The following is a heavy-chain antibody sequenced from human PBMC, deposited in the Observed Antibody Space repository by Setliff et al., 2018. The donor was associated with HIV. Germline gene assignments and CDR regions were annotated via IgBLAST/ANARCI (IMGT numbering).Heavy chain of an antibody. Sequence: PGGSLRLSCAASGFTFSSYAVHWVRQAPGKGLEWVAVISYEEKNKYYADSVKGRFTISRDNSKNTLYLQMNSLRAEDTAVYYCARDSKYHSVWGNVGILDDWGQGTLVTVSS. D-gene: IGHD3-16*01. CDR2: ISYEEKNK. CDR1: GFTFSSYA. CDR3: ARDSKYHSVWGNVGILDD. J-gene: IGHJ4*02. V-gene: IGHV3-30*01.